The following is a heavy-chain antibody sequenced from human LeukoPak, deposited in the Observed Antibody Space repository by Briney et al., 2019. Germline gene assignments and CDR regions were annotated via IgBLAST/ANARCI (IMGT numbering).Heavy chain of an antibody. V-gene: IGHV3-21*04. J-gene: IGHJ4*02. CDR2: VSSSSSYI. D-gene: IGHD3-22*01. Sequence: PGGSLRLSCAASGFTFSSYSMNWVRQAPGKGLEWVSSVSSSSSYIYYADSVKGRFTISRDNSKNTLYLQMNSLRAEDTAVYYCAKMGTMIVVAIDYWGQGTLVTVSS. CDR1: GFTFSSYS. CDR3: AKMGTMIVVAIDY.